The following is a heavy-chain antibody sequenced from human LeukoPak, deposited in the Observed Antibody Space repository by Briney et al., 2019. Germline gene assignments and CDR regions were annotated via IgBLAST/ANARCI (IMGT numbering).Heavy chain of an antibody. J-gene: IGHJ5*02. V-gene: IGHV1-18*01. D-gene: IGHD1-1*01. CDR1: GYTFTSHG. Sequence: ASVKVSCKASGYTFTSHGITWVRQAPGQGLEWMGWISVYNGNTNYAQRVQARVTMTTDTSASTACMELRSLRSDDTAVYYCASAPRGTAIPYELPAGPWGQGTLVTVSS. CDR2: ISVYNGNT. CDR3: ASAPRGTAIPYELPAGP.